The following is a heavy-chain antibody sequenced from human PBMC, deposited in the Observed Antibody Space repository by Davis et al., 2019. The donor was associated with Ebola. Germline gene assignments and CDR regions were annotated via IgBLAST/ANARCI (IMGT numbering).Heavy chain of an antibody. J-gene: IGHJ6*02. Sequence: GESLKISCAASGFTFSSYAMSWVRQAPGKGLEWVSAISGSGGRTYYADSVKGRFTISRDNSKNTLYLQMNSLRAEDTAVYYCAPDPRFLEWFVYYYGMDVWSQGTTVTVSS. V-gene: IGHV3-23*01. CDR1: GFTFSSYA. D-gene: IGHD3-3*01. CDR2: ISGSGGRT. CDR3: APDPRFLEWFVYYYGMDV.